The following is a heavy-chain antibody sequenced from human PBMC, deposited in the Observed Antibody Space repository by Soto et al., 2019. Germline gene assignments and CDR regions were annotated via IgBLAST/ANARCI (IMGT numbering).Heavy chain of an antibody. D-gene: IGHD2-2*01. J-gene: IGHJ6*02. CDR1: GGTFINHA. CDR3: ARGRHCSSTSCYLRGYYGMDV. V-gene: IGHV1-69*01. Sequence: QVQLVQSGAEVKKPGSSVKISCKASGGTFINHAFSWVRQAPGQGLEWMGGIIPIFGTANYARKFQGRVAITADESTSTAYMELSRLRSEDTAVYYCARGRHCSSTSCYLRGYYGMDVWGQGTTVTVS. CDR2: IIPIFGTA.